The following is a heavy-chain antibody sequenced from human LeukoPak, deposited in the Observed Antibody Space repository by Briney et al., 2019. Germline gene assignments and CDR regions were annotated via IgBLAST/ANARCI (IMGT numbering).Heavy chain of an antibody. J-gene: IGHJ6*02. CDR1: GGTFSSYA. CDR2: IIPILGIA. Sequence: GASVKVSCKASGGTFSSYAISWVRQAPGQGLEWMGRIIPILGIANYAQKFQGRVTITADKSTSTAYMELSSLRSEDTAVYYCARGVRGVTISYYYYGMDVWGQGTTVTVSS. V-gene: IGHV1-69*04. CDR3: ARGVRGVTISYYYYGMDV. D-gene: IGHD3-10*01.